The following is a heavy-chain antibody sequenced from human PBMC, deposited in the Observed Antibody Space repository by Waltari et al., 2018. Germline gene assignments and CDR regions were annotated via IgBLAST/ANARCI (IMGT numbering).Heavy chain of an antibody. CDR2: IYYSGST. V-gene: IGHV4-59*01. J-gene: IGHJ6*02. CDR1: GGSISSYY. Sequence: QVQLQESGPGLVKPSETLSLTCTVSGGSISSYYWSWIRQPPGKGLEWIGYIYYSGSTNYNPSLKSRVTISVDTSKNQFSLKLSSVTAADTAVYYCARDARQRYYDSSGYYSFAGMDVWGQGTTVTVSS. CDR3: ARDARQRYYDSSGYYSFAGMDV. D-gene: IGHD3-22*01.